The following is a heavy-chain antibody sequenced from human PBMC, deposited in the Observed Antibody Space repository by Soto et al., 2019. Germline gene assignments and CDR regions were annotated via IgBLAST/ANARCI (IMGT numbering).Heavy chain of an antibody. CDR2: INSDGSST. Sequence: PGGSLRLSCAASGFTFSSYWMHWVRQAPGKGLVWVSRINSDGSSTSYADSVKGRFTISRDNAKNTLYLQMNSLRAEVTAVYYCARAPFTTGTNYWGQGTLVTVSS. D-gene: IGHD1-1*01. J-gene: IGHJ4*02. CDR1: GFTFSSYW. V-gene: IGHV3-74*01. CDR3: ARAPFTTGTNY.